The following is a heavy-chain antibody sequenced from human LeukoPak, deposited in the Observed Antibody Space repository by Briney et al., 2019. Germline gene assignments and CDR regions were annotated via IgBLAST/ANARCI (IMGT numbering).Heavy chain of an antibody. D-gene: IGHD3-10*01. CDR3: ARGGRGSGSDYWYIDL. CDR1: GFTFSDYY. J-gene: IGHJ2*01. CDR2: ISSSSSYT. Sequence: GGSLRLSCAASGFTFSDYYMSWIRQAPGKGLEWVSYISSSSSYTYYADSVKGRFTISRDNAKNSLYLQMNSLRAEDTAVYYCARGGRGSGSDYWYIDLWGRGTLVTVSS. V-gene: IGHV3-11*05.